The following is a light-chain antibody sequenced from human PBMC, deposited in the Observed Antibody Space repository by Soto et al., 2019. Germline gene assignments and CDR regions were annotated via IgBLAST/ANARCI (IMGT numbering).Light chain of an antibody. CDR2: GAS. CDR3: QQYGSSPRIT. CDR1: QSVSSSY. J-gene: IGKJ5*01. V-gene: IGKV3-20*01. Sequence: EIVLTQSPGTRSLSPGERATLSGRVSQSVSSSYLAWYQQKPGQAPRLLIYGASSRATGIPDRFSGSGSGTDFTLTISRLEPEDFAVYYCQQYGSSPRITFGQGTRLEIK.